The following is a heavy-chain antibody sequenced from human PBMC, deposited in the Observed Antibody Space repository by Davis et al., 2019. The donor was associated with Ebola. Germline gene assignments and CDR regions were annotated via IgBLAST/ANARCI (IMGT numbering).Heavy chain of an antibody. CDR1: GFTFSSYG. Sequence: GGSLRLSCAASGFTFSSYGMHWVRQAPGKGLEWVAVIWYDGSNKYYADSVKGRFTISRDNSKNTLYLQMNSLRAEDTAVYYCARATSSGWRAFFDYWGQGTLVTVSS. CDR3: ARATSSGWRAFFDY. D-gene: IGHD6-19*01. J-gene: IGHJ4*02. V-gene: IGHV3-33*01. CDR2: IWYDGSNK.